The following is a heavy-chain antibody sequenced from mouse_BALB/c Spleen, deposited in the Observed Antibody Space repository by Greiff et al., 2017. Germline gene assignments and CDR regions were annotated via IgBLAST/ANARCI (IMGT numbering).Heavy chain of an antibody. D-gene: IGHD3-3*01. J-gene: IGHJ2*01. CDR2: ISSGGSYT. V-gene: IGHV5-9-4*01. CDR1: GFTFSSYA. Sequence: EVHLVESGGGLVKPGGSLKLSCAASGFTFSSYAMSWVRQSPEKRLEWVAEISSGGSYTYYPDTVTGRFTISRDNAKNTLYLEMSSLRSEDTAMYYCAREAGDYWGQGTTLTVSS. CDR3: AREAGDY.